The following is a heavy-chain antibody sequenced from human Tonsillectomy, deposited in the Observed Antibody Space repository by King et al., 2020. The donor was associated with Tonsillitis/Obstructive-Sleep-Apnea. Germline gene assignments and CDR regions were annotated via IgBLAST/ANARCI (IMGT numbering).Heavy chain of an antibody. J-gene: IGHJ6*03. Sequence: VQLVESGGGLVKPGRSLRLSCTASGFTFGDYAMSWFRQAPGKGLEWVGFIRSKAYGGTTEYAASVKGRFTISRDDSKSIAYLQMNSLKTEDTAVYYCTRSQWELLYYYYYYMDVWGKGTTVTVSS. V-gene: IGHV3-49*05. D-gene: IGHD1-26*01. CDR3: TRSQWELLYYYYYYMDV. CDR2: IRSKAYGGTT. CDR1: GFTFGDYA.